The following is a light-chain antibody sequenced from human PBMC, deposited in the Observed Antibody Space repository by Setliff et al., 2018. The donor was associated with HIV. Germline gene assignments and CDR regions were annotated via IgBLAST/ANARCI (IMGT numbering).Light chain of an antibody. Sequence: QSALTQPASVSGSPGQSITISCTGTSSDIGTYNLVSWYQQHPGKAPKLMIFEVNYRPSGISNRFSGSKSGNTASLTISGLQAEDEADYYCSSFTTTSTVVFGGGTKVTVL. CDR2: EVN. CDR3: SSFTTTSTVV. CDR1: SSDIGTYNL. J-gene: IGLJ2*01. V-gene: IGLV2-14*02.